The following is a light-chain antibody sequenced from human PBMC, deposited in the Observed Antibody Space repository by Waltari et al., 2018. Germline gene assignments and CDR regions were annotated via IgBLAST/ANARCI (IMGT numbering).Light chain of an antibody. V-gene: IGKV3-20*01. CDR1: QSVKGT. J-gene: IGKJ1*01. CDR3: QHYVSLPVT. Sequence: PGERATLSCRASQSVKGTLAWYQQKPGQPPRLLIYGSSTRATGIPDRFSGSGFGTDFTLTISRLEPEDFAVYYCQHYVSLPVTFGQGTKVEIK. CDR2: GSS.